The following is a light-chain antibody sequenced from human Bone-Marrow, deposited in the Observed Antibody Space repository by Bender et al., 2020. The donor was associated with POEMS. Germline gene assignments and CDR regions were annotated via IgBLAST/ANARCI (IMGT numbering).Light chain of an antibody. Sequence: SALTQPPSASGSPGRSVTISCTGTGSDIGNFALVSWYQQHPGKAPKVIIYEVNKRPSGIPSRFSGSKSGNTASLTVSGLQAEDEADYYCCSYARDNIWLFGAGTRLTVL. CDR3: CSYARDNIWL. V-gene: IGLV2-8*01. J-gene: IGLJ3*02. CDR2: EVN. CDR1: GSDIGNFAL.